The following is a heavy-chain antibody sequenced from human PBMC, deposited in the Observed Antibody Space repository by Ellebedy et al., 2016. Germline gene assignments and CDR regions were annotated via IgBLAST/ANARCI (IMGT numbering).Heavy chain of an antibody. CDR3: AKDLPNWANDY. Sequence: GGSLRLXCEASGFAFDDVAMNWVRQAPGRGLEWVAYISARNVMFYADSVKGRFTISRDNAKNSVYLQMNSLRVDDTAVYYCAKDLPNWANDYWGQGVLVTVSS. V-gene: IGHV3-69-1*01. D-gene: IGHD2-8*01. CDR2: ISARNVM. J-gene: IGHJ4*02. CDR1: GFAFDDVA.